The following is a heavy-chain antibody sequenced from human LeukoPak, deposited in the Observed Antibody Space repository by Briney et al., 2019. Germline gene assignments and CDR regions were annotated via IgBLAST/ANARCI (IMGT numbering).Heavy chain of an antibody. V-gene: IGHV3-66*01. CDR3: ARSHYVSGSYTGFIDH. J-gene: IGHJ4*02. Sequence: GGSLRLSCAASGFTVITSYMNRLREAPGKGLEWFSILYSGSNTYYADSVRGRFTISRDNSKSTEYLQMNSLTAEDTAVYYCARSHYVSGSYTGFIDHWGQGTLVTVSS. CDR2: LYSGSNT. D-gene: IGHD3-10*01. CDR1: GFTVITSY.